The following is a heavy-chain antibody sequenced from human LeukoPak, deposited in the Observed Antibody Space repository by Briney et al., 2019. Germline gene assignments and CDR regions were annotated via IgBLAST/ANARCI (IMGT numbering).Heavy chain of an antibody. CDR1: GFTFSTYG. J-gene: IGHJ4*02. V-gene: IGHV3-15*01. CDR3: TKDDPTNRS. CDR2: IKSKGDSGTT. Sequence: GGSLRLSCAASGFTFSTYGLHWVRQAPGKGLEWVGRIKSKGDSGTTDYAAPVKGRFTISRDDSKNTLYLQMNSLKTEDTAMYYCTKDDPTNRSWGQGTLVTVSS. D-gene: IGHD2/OR15-2a*01.